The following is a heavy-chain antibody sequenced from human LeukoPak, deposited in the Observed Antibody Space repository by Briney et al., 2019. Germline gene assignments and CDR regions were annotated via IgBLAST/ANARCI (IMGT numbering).Heavy chain of an antibody. Sequence: SETLSLTCTVSGGSISGYYWSWIRQPPEKGLEWVGYIYDSGSTNYNPSLKSRVTISVDTSKNQFSLKLSSVTAADMAVYYCARVGGTNYYYYGMDVWGQGTTVTVSS. V-gene: IGHV4-59*01. J-gene: IGHJ6*02. D-gene: IGHD3-10*01. CDR2: IYDSGST. CDR1: GGSISGYY. CDR3: ARVGGTNYYYYGMDV.